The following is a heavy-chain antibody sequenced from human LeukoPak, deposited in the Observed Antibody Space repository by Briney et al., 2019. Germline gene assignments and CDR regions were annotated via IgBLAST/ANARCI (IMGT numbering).Heavy chain of an antibody. J-gene: IGHJ6*03. Sequence: SETLSLTCAVYGGSFSGYYWSWIRQPPGRGLEWIGEINHSGSTNYNPSLKSRVTISVDTSKNQFSLKLSSVTAADTAVYYCARQGITMVRGVIINYYYYYMDVWGKGTTVTISS. V-gene: IGHV4-34*01. D-gene: IGHD3-10*01. CDR3: ARQGITMVRGVIINYYYYYMDV. CDR2: INHSGST. CDR1: GGSFSGYY.